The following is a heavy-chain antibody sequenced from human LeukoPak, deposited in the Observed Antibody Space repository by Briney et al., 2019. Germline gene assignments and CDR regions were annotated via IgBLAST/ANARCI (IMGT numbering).Heavy chain of an antibody. Sequence: PSETLSLTCTVSGNSISSGYYWGWIRQPPGKGLEWIGSIYYSGTIHYNPSLESRVTISVDTSKNQFSLKLASVTAADTAIYYCAKGAGGFSYYNWFDPWGQGTLVTVSS. CDR1: GNSISSGYY. CDR2: IYYSGTI. D-gene: IGHD5-18*01. V-gene: IGHV4-38-2*02. J-gene: IGHJ5*02. CDR3: AKGAGGFSYYNWFDP.